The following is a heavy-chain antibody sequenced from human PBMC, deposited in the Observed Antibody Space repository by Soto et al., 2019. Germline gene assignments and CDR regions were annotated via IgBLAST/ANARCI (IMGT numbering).Heavy chain of an antibody. CDR3: ARASLPHCGGDCYYFDY. D-gene: IGHD2-21*01. Sequence: GASVKVSCKASGYTFTGYYMHWVRQAPGQGLEWMGWINPNSGGTNYAQKFQGWVTMTRDTSISTAYMELSRLRSDDTAVYYCARASLPHCGGDCYYFDYWGQGTLVTVSS. CDR2: INPNSGGT. V-gene: IGHV1-2*04. CDR1: GYTFTGYY. J-gene: IGHJ4*02.